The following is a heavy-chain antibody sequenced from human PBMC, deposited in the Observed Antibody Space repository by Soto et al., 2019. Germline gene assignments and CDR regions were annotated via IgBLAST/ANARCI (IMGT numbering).Heavy chain of an antibody. V-gene: IGHV3-33*01. J-gene: IGHJ6*02. CDR2: IWYDGSNK. Sequence: GGSLRLSCAASGFTFSSYGMHWVRQAPGKGLEWVAVIWYDGSNKYYADSVKGRFTISRDNSKNTLYLQMNSLRAEDTAVYYCARDYSYQPGHSYGMDVWGQGTTVTVSS. CDR1: GFTFSSYG. D-gene: IGHD2-2*01. CDR3: ARDYSYQPGHSYGMDV.